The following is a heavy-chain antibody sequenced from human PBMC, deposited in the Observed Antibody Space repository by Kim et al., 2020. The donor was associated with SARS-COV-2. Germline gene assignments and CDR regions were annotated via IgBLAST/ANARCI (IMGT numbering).Heavy chain of an antibody. J-gene: IGHJ3*02. V-gene: IGHV1-18*04. CDR3: ARGLMITFGGVIAMMDAFDI. Sequence: ASVKVSCKASGYTFTSYGISWVRQAPGQGLEWMGWISAYNGNTNYAQKLQGRVTMTTDTSTSTAYMELRSLRSDDTAVYYCARGLMITFGGVIAMMDAFDIWGQGTMVTVSS. CDR2: ISAYNGNT. CDR1: GYTFTSYG. D-gene: IGHD3-16*02.